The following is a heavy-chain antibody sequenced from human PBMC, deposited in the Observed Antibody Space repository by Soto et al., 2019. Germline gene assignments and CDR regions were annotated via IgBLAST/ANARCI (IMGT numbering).Heavy chain of an antibody. Sequence: AGESLKISCKGSGYIFTNYWIGWVRQMPGKGLEWMGIIYPGDSDTRYSPSLQGQVTISADKSVSTAYLQWNSLKASDTAVYFCARLSGRAGVPPDYWGQGTLVTVSS. CDR1: GYIFTNYW. CDR2: IYPGDSDT. D-gene: IGHD2-2*01. V-gene: IGHV5-51*01. J-gene: IGHJ4*02. CDR3: ARLSGRAGVPPDY.